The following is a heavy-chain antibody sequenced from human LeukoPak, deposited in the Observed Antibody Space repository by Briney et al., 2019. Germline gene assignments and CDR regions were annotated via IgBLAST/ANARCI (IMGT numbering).Heavy chain of an antibody. V-gene: IGHV3-21*01. CDR3: ARDPKAQQLVQEGY. CDR1: GFTFSSYS. D-gene: IGHD6-13*01. J-gene: IGHJ4*02. CDR2: ISSSSSYI. Sequence: GGSLRLSCAASGFTFSSYSMNWVRQAPGKGLEWVSSISSSSSYIYYADSVKGRFTISRDNAKNSLYLQMNGLRAEDTAVYYCARDPKAQQLVQEGYWGQGTLVTVSS.